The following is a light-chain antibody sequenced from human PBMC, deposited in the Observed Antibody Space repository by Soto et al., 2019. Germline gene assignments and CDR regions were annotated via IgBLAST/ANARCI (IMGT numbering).Light chain of an antibody. CDR1: RTVLKTSNERNY. J-gene: IGKJ1*01. Sequence: IVMTQSPDSLSVSLGRRATIYCKSSRTVLKTSNERNYLAWYQQKPGQAPRLLIYGASNRATGIPDRFSGSGSGTDFTLTISRLEPEDFAVYYCQQYGSSGTFGQGTKVDIK. V-gene: IGKV3-20*01. CDR3: QQYGSSGT. CDR2: GAS.